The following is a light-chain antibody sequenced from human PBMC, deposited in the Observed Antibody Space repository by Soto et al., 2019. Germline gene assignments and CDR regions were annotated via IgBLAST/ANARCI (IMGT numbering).Light chain of an antibody. Sequence: DSQMTQSPSTLSASVGDRVTITCRASQRISSWLAWYQQKPGKAPKLLIYDASSLESGVPSRFSGSGSGTEFTLTISSLQPDDFATFYCQQYLSYPWTFGQGTKVDI. J-gene: IGKJ1*01. CDR2: DAS. V-gene: IGKV1-5*01. CDR3: QQYLSYPWT. CDR1: QRISSW.